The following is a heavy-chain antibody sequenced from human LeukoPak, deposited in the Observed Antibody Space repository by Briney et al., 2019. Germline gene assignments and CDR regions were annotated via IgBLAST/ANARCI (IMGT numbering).Heavy chain of an antibody. Sequence: GGSLRLSCAASGFTFSGYAMNWVRQAPGKGLEWVSSVSSTGSNTYYADSVKGRFTISRDSAKNSVYLQMYSLRPEDTAMYYCARRRDGYPYNFWGQGTLVTVSS. J-gene: IGHJ4*02. CDR1: GFTFSGYA. V-gene: IGHV3-21*01. D-gene: IGHD5-24*01. CDR2: VSSTGSNT. CDR3: ARRRDGYPYNF.